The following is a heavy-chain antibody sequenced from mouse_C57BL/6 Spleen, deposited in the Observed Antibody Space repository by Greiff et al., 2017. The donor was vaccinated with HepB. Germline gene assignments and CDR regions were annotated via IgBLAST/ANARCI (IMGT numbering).Heavy chain of an antibody. J-gene: IGHJ4*01. CDR2: ISDGGSYT. Sequence: DVHLVESGGGLVKPGGSLKLSCAASGFTFSSYAMSWVRQTPEKRLEWVATISDGGSYTYYPDNVKGRFTISRDNAKNNLYLQMSHLKSEDTAMYYCARSYYGSIYGAMDYWGQGTSVTVSS. CDR3: ARSYYGSIYGAMDY. CDR1: GFTFSSYA. V-gene: IGHV5-4*01. D-gene: IGHD1-1*01.